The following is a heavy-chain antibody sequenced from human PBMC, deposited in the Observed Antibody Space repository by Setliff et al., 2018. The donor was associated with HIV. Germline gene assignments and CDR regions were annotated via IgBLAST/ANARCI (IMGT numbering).Heavy chain of an antibody. J-gene: IGHJ3*02. D-gene: IGHD3-9*01. CDR1: GYSLTELS. CDR3: ATDAYYDFLTGPTPGSFDI. CDR2: FDPEDDET. V-gene: IGHV1-24*01. Sequence: ASVKVSCKVSGYSLTELSIHWVRQAPGEGLEWMGGFDPEDDETVYAEKFQGRVTMTEDTATETAYMELSSLRSEDTAVYYCATDAYYDFLTGPTPGSFDIWGQGTMVTVSS.